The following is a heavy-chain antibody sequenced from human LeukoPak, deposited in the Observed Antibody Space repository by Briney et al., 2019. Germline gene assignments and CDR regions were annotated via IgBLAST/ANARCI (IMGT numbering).Heavy chain of an antibody. CDR1: GFTFSSYG. D-gene: IGHD3-22*01. CDR3: AREGVHSSGYYNAFDI. Sequence: GGTLRLSCAASGFTFSSYGMSWVRQAPGKGLEWVSYISSSGSTIYYEDSVKGRFTISRDNAKNSLYLQMNSLRAEDTAVYYCAREGVHSSGYYNAFDIWGQGTMVTVSS. V-gene: IGHV3-48*04. J-gene: IGHJ3*02. CDR2: ISSSGSTI.